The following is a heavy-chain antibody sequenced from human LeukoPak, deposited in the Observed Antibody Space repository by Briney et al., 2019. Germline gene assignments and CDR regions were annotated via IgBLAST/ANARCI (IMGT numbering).Heavy chain of an antibody. Sequence: AASVKVSCKASGYTFTAYYIHWVRQAPGQGLEWMGFINPNSGGTNYAQNFQGRVTMTRDTSISTAYMELSSLRSDDTAVYYCARDLEGYHYGSGNYPQWGQGTLVTVSS. D-gene: IGHD3-10*01. CDR2: INPNSGGT. CDR1: GYTFTAYY. J-gene: IGHJ4*02. V-gene: IGHV1-2*02. CDR3: ARDLEGYHYGSGNYPQ.